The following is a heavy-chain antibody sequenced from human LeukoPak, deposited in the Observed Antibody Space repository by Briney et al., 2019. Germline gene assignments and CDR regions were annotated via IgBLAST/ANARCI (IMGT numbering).Heavy chain of an antibody. J-gene: IGHJ4*02. CDR2: IKSKTDGETT. CDR3: ATDRGTDYGGSQRLNPIDY. CDR1: GFTLSNSW. D-gene: IGHD4-23*01. V-gene: IGHV3-15*01. Sequence: AGTLRLTCEDYGFTLSNSWMRWVHNALGKGLERNKRIKSKTDGETTNYAEPVRGRFTISRDDSKIAVYLQMNSLKIEDTAVYYCATDRGTDYGGSQRLNPIDYWGQGTLVTVSS.